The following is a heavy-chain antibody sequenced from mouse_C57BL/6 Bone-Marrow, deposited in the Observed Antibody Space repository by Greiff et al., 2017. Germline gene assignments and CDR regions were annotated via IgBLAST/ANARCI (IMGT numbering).Heavy chain of an antibody. CDR2: IRSKSSNYAT. CDR3: VRGWNGNYDFDY. Sequence: EVQVVESGGGLVQPKGSLKLSCAASGFTFNTYAMHWVRQAPGKGLEWVARIRSKSSNYATYYADSVKDRFTISRDDSQSMLYLQMNNLKTEDTAMYYCVRGWNGNYDFDYWGQGTTLTVSS. D-gene: IGHD2-1*01. J-gene: IGHJ2*01. V-gene: IGHV10-3*01. CDR1: GFTFNTYA.